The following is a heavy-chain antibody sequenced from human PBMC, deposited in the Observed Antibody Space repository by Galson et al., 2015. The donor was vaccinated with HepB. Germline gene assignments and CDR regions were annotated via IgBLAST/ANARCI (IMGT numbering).Heavy chain of an antibody. V-gene: IGHV1-69*01. CDR3: ARGGGGYNLGSFDY. D-gene: IGHD5-24*01. J-gene: IGHJ4*02. CDR2: IIPIFGTA. CDR1: GGTFSSYA. Sequence: CKASGGTFSSYAISWVRQAPGQGLEWMGGIIPIFGTANYAQKFQGRVTITADESTSTAYMELSSLRSEDTAVYYCARGGGGYNLGSFDYWGQGTLVTVSS.